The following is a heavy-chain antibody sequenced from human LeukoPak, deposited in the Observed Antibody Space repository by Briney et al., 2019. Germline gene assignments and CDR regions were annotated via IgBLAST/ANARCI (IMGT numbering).Heavy chain of an antibody. Sequence: PGGSLRLSCAASGFTFSSYEMNWVRQAPGKGLEWVSYISSSGSTIYYADSVKGRFTFSRDNAKKSLYLQMNSLRAEDTALYYCARRDYYGSGSPDFWGQGTLVTVSS. CDR1: GFTFSSYE. D-gene: IGHD3-10*01. CDR3: ARRDYYGSGSPDF. V-gene: IGHV3-48*03. J-gene: IGHJ4*02. CDR2: ISSSGSTI.